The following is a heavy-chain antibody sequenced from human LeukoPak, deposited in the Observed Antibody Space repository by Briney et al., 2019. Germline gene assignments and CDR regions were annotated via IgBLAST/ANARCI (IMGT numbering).Heavy chain of an antibody. J-gene: IGHJ5*02. CDR1: VYAFTIYG. V-gene: IGHV1-18*01. CDR2: ISAYNGNT. Sequence: GASVKVSCKASVYAFTIYGISWVRQPPGQGLEWVGWISAYNGNTNYAQKLQGRVTMTTDTSTSTAYMELRSLRSDDTAVYYCARDSIVVTGNNWFDPWGQGTLVTVSS. CDR3: ARDSIVVTGNNWFDP. D-gene: IGHD2-21*02.